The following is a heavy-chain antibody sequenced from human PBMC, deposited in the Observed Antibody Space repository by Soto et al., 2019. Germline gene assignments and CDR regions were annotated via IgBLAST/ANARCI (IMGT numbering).Heavy chain of an antibody. D-gene: IGHD3-16*01. V-gene: IGHV3-9*01. CDR2: ISWNSGSI. J-gene: IGHJ4*02. CDR1: GFTFDDYA. CDR3: AKAFQQYDYIWGSTVDY. Sequence: QPGGSLRLSCAASGFTFDDYAMHWVRQAPGKGLEWVSGISWNSGSIGYADSVKGRFTISRDNAKNSLYLQMNSLRAEDTALYYCAKAFQQYDYIWGSTVDYWGQGT.